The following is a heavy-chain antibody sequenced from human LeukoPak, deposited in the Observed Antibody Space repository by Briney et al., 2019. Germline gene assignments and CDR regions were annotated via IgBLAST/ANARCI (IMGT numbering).Heavy chain of an antibody. CDR1: GYSISSDYY. D-gene: IGHD1-26*01. Sequence: SETLSLTCTVSGYSISSDYYWGWIRQPPGKGLEWIGSNHRSGSTYYNPSLESRVTISVDTSKNQFSLMLSSVTAADTAVYYCARDVGATVHGYWGQGTLVTVSS. CDR2: NHRSGST. J-gene: IGHJ4*02. CDR3: ARDVGATVHGY. V-gene: IGHV4-38-2*02.